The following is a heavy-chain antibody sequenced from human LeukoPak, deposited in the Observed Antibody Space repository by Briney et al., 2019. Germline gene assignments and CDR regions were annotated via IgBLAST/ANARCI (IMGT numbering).Heavy chain of an antibody. Sequence: SETLSLTCTVSGGSISSYYWSWIRLPAGKGLEWIGRIYTSGSTNYNPSLKSRVTMSVDTSKNQFSLKLSSVTAADTAVYYCAREGDFWSGYSPHDYMDVWGKGTTVTVSS. J-gene: IGHJ6*03. CDR1: GGSISSYY. D-gene: IGHD3-3*01. V-gene: IGHV4-4*07. CDR3: AREGDFWSGYSPHDYMDV. CDR2: IYTSGST.